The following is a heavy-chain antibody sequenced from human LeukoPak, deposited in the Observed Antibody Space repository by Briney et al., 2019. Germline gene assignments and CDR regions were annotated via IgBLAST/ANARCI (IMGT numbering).Heavy chain of an antibody. Sequence: GGSLRLSCAASGFTFSNYWMHWIRQVPGKGLVWVSHIKYDGSATNYADSVKGRFTISRDNAKNTLYLQMNSLRAEDTAVYYCVSGSLQSGYNFDYWGQGALVTVS. CDR3: VSGSLQSGYNFDY. J-gene: IGHJ4*02. D-gene: IGHD3-3*01. CDR1: GFTFSNYW. V-gene: IGHV3-74*01. CDR2: IKYDGSAT.